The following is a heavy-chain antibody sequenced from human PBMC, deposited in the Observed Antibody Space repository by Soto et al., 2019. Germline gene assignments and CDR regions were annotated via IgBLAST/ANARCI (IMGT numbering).Heavy chain of an antibody. J-gene: IGHJ4*02. CDR3: AKDMISSIAARGSYMWYFVY. CDR2: ISWDGGST. CDR1: GFTFDDYT. Sequence: GGSLRLSCAASGFTFDDYTMHWVRQAPGKGLEWVSLISWDGGSTYYADSVKGRFTISRDNSKNSLYLQMNSLRTEDTALYYCAKDMISSIAARGSYMWYFVYWGQGTLVTVSS. V-gene: IGHV3-43*01. D-gene: IGHD6-6*01.